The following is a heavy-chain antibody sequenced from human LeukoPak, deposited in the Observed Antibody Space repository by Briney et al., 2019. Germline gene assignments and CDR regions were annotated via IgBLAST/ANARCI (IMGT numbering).Heavy chain of an antibody. J-gene: IGHJ4*02. CDR2: TYYRSKWYN. CDR1: GDSVSSNSAA. Sequence: SQTLSLTCAISGDSVSSNSAAWNWIRQSPSRGLEWLGRTYYRSKWYNDYAVSVKSRITINPDTSKNQFSLQLNSVTPEDTAVYYCARESYDILTGNTPRPADYWGQGTLVTVSS. CDR3: ARESYDILTGNTPRPADY. D-gene: IGHD3-9*01. V-gene: IGHV6-1*01.